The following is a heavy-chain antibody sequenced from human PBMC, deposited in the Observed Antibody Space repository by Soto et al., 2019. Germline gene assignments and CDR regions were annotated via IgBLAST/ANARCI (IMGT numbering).Heavy chain of an antibody. D-gene: IGHD6-6*01. CDR2: IIPIFGTA. CDR1: GGTFSSYA. J-gene: IGHJ6*02. V-gene: IGHV1-69*13. Sequence: GASVKVSCKASGGTFSSYAISWVRQAPGQGLEWMGGIIPIFGTANYAQKFQGRVTITADESTSTAYMELSSLRSEDTAVYYCARGVGSGLAARRLAYYYGMDVWGQGTTVTSP. CDR3: ARGVGSGLAARRLAYYYGMDV.